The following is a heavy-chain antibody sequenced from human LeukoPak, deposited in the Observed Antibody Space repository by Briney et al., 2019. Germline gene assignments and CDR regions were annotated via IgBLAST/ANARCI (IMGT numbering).Heavy chain of an antibody. Sequence: GASVKVSCKASGYTFTGYYMHWVRQAPGQGLEWMGWINPNSGGTNYAQKFQGRVTMTRDTSISTAYMELSRLRSDDTAVYYCASPTYGGFGELLNWFDPWGQGTLVTVSS. J-gene: IGHJ5*02. V-gene: IGHV1-2*02. CDR1: GYTFTGYY. D-gene: IGHD3-10*01. CDR3: ASPTYGGFGELLNWFDP. CDR2: INPNSGGT.